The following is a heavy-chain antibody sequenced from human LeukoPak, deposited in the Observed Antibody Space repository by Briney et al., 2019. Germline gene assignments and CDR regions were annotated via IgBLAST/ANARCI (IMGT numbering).Heavy chain of an antibody. CDR1: GYSISSGYY. D-gene: IGHD4-17*01. CDR3: ASTVKAIGATPGY. V-gene: IGHV4-38-2*01. CDR2: IYHSGST. Sequence: SETLSLTCAVSGYSISSGYYWGWIRQPPGKGLEWIGSIYHSGSTYYNPSLKSRVTISVDTSKNQLSLKLSSVTAADTAVYYCASTVKAIGATPGYWGQGTLVTVSS. J-gene: IGHJ4*02.